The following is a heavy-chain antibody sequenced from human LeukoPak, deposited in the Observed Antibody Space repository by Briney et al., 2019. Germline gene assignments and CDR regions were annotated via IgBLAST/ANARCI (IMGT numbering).Heavy chain of an antibody. Sequence: GGSLRLSCAASGFTFSSYALNCVCQAPGKGLEYVSAISPDGGTTYYAESVKGRFTISRDNSKNTLYLQMGSLRAEDMAVYYCARVLPGGSCYDYWGQGTLVTVSS. CDR1: GFTFSSYA. CDR3: ARVLPGGSCYDY. D-gene: IGHD2-15*01. CDR2: ISPDGGTT. V-gene: IGHV3-64*02. J-gene: IGHJ4*02.